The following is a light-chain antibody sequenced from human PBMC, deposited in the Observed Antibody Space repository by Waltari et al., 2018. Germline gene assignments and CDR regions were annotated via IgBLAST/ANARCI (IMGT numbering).Light chain of an antibody. CDR1: SSNIGSNS. V-gene: IGLV1-47*01. Sequence: QSVMTQPPSASGTPGQTITFPCSGSSSNIGSNSVYWYQQFPGKSPQLLIYRDDQRPSGVPDRISGSKSGTSASLAISGLRSEDEADYYCLAWDDSMSGWVFGGGTKLTVL. CDR2: RDD. CDR3: LAWDDSMSGWV. J-gene: IGLJ3*02.